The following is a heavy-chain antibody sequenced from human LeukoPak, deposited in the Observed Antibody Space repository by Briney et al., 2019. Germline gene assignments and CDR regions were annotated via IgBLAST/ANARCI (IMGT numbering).Heavy chain of an antibody. Sequence: PSETLSLTCTVSGGSISSYYWSWIRQPPGEGLEWIGYIYYSGSTNYNPSLKSRVTISVDTSKNQFSLKLSSVTAADTAVYYCAGVGVPRGYSYGQLDYWGQGTLVTVSS. CDR3: AGVGVPRGYSYGQLDY. CDR1: GGSISSYY. D-gene: IGHD5-18*01. V-gene: IGHV4-59*01. J-gene: IGHJ4*02. CDR2: IYYSGST.